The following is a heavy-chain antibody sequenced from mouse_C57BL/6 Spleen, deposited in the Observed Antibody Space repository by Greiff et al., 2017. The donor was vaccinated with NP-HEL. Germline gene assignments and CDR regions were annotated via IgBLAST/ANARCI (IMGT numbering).Heavy chain of an antibody. CDR1: GYTFTSYW. Sequence: VKLQQPGAELVKPGASVKLSCKASGYTFTSYWMHWVKQRPGRGLEWIGRIDPNSGGTKYNEKFKSKATLTVDKPSSTAYMQLSSLTSEDSAVYYCARNGKDDYGGSHYFDYWGQGTTLTVSS. CDR3: ARNGKDDYGGSHYFDY. CDR2: IDPNSGGT. V-gene: IGHV1-72*01. J-gene: IGHJ2*01. D-gene: IGHD1-1*01.